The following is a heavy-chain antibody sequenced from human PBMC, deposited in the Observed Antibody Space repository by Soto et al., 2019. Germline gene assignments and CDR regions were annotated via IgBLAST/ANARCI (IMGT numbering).Heavy chain of an antibody. D-gene: IGHD1-26*01. CDR3: ARDGGRHSGGIDY. CDR2: IIPIFGTA. J-gene: IGHJ4*02. CDR1: GGTFSSYS. V-gene: IGHV1-69*13. Sequence: SVKVSCKASGGTFSSYSIDWVRQAPGQGLEWMGEIIPIFGTANYAQKFQGRVTITADESTSTAYMELSSLRSEDTAVYYCARDGGRHSGGIDYWGQGTLVTVSS.